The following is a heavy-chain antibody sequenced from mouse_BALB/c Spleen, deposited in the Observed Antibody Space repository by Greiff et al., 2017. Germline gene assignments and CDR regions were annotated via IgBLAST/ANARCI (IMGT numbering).Heavy chain of an antibody. CDR3: TRSDSSGYGFAY. V-gene: IGHV1S81*02. Sequence: QVQLKQSGAELVKPGASVKLSCKASGYTFTSYYMYWVKQRPGQGLEWIGEINPSNGGTNFNEKFKSKATLTVDKSSSTAYMQLSSLTSEDSAVYYCTRSDSSGYGFAYWGQGTLVTVSA. CDR2: INPSNGGT. J-gene: IGHJ3*01. CDR1: GYTFTSYY. D-gene: IGHD3-2*01.